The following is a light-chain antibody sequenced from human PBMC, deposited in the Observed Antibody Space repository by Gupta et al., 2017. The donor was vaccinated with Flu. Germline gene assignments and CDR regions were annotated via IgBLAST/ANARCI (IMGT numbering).Light chain of an antibody. CDR3: AAWDDSLNGDVV. V-gene: IGLV1-44*01. CDR1: SSNIGSNT. CDR2: SNN. Sequence: QSVLTQPPSASGTPGHRVTISCTGSSSNIGSNTVNWYHQLPGTAPKLLMYSNNQRRSGVPDRISGSKSGTSASLAISGLQSEGEADYYCAAWDDSLNGDVVFGGGTKLTVL. J-gene: IGLJ2*01.